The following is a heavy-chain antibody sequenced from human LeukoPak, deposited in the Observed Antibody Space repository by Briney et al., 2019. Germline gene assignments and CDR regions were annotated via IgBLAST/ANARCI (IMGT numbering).Heavy chain of an antibody. J-gene: IGHJ4*02. CDR1: AFIFGSYA. Sequence: AQSLTLSWAVAAFIFGSYAVSCVRQPPGRWLEWVAGIKKNRSTTYYADSVKGRLTIYRHNYKNTLYLHMNSLRPEDTAVYYCAKVKLATAGGRGFDYWGQGTLVSVSS. CDR3: AKVKLATAGGRGFDY. D-gene: IGHD1-14*01. V-gene: IGHV3-23*05. CDR2: IKKNRSTT.